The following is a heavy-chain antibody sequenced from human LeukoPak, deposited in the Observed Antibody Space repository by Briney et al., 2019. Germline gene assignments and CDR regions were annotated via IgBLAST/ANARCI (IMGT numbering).Heavy chain of an antibody. CDR2: INSDGSST. CDR3: AKDNGLAVTDS. J-gene: IGHJ4*02. V-gene: IGHV3-74*01. D-gene: IGHD6-19*01. Sequence: GGSLRLSCAASGFTFSSYLMHWVRQAPGKGLVWVSRINSDGSSTTYADTVEGRFTVSRDNSKNTLLLQMNSLRPEDTATYYCAKDNGLAVTDSWGQGTLVTVSS. CDR1: GFTFSSYL.